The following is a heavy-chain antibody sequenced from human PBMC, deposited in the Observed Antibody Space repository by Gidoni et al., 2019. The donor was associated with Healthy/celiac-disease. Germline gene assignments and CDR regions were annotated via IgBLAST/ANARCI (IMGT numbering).Heavy chain of an antibody. V-gene: IGHV1-69*01. J-gene: IGHJ6*03. CDR2: IIPIFGTA. Sequence: PGSSVKVSCKASGGTFSSYAISWVRQAPGQGLEWMGGIIPIFGTANYVQKFQGRVTITADESTSTAYMELSSLRSEDTAVYYCARGTVVAANHYYYYYMDVWGKGTTVTVSS. CDR3: ARGTVVAANHYYYYYMDV. D-gene: IGHD2-15*01. CDR1: GGTFSSYA.